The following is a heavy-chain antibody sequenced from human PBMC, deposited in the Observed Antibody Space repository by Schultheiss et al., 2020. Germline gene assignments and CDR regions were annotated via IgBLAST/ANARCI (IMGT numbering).Heavy chain of an antibody. D-gene: IGHD4-11*01. V-gene: IGHV3-53*01. CDR2: ISGSGGST. J-gene: IGHJ6*02. CDR3: TTDSSNSRYYYYYGMDV. CDR1: GFTVSSNY. Sequence: GGSLRLSCAASGFTVSSNYMSWIRQAPGKGLEWVSAISGSGGSTYYPGSVKGRFTISRENAKNSLYLQMNSLRAGDTAVYYCTTDSSNSRYYYYYGMDVWGPGTTVTV.